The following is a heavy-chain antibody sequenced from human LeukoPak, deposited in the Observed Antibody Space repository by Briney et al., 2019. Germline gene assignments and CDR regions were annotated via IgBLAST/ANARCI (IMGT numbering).Heavy chain of an antibody. J-gene: IGHJ4*02. CDR2: ISRSSSDI. Sequence: GGSLRLSCAASGFSFSSYSMSWVRQAPGKGLEWVSFISRSSSDIYHADSVKGRFTISRDNAKNSLYLQMNSLRAEDTAVYYCAREIFGSGSYPDFWGQGTLVTVSS. D-gene: IGHD3-10*01. V-gene: IGHV3-21*01. CDR1: GFSFSSYS. CDR3: AREIFGSGSYPDF.